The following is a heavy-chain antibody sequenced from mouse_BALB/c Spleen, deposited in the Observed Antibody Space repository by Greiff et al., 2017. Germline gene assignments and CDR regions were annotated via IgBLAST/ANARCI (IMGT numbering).Heavy chain of an antibody. CDR3: TRSYYGSSYGWFAY. Sequence: VQLQQSGAELVKPGASVKLSCKASGYTFTSYYMYWVKQRPGQGLEWIGEINPSNGGTNFNEKFKSKATLTVDKSSSTAYMQLSSLTSEDSAVYYCTRSYYGSSYGWFAYWGQGTLVTVSA. CDR2: INPSNGGT. J-gene: IGHJ3*01. CDR1: GYTFTSYY. V-gene: IGHV1S81*02. D-gene: IGHD1-1*01.